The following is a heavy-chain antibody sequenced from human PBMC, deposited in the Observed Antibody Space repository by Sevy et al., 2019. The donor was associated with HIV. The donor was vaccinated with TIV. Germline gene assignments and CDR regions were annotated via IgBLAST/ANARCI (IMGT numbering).Heavy chain of an antibody. J-gene: IGHJ6*02. V-gene: IGHV3-30*03. D-gene: IGHD3-10*01. Sequence: GGSLRLSCVGSGFTFRNVGVHWLRQAPGKGLEWLSVVSYDGSSKYYVDSVKGRFIVSRDNSKNTLYLQMNSLRTEDTAVYYCARGGSGDYYYYGVDVWGQGTTVTVSS. CDR1: GFTFRNVG. CDR3: ARGGSGDYYYYGVDV. CDR2: VSYDGSSK.